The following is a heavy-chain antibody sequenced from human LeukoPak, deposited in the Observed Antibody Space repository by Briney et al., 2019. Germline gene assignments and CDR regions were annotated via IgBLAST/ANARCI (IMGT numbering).Heavy chain of an antibody. Sequence: PSETLSLTCTVSGYSISSGYYWGWIRQPPGKGLEWIGSIYHSGSTYYNPSLKSRVTISVDTSKNQFSLKLSSVTAADTAVYYCARQEYSSSSLGYYYYYYYMDVWGKGTTVTVSS. D-gene: IGHD6-6*01. CDR3: ARQEYSSSSLGYYYYYYYMDV. V-gene: IGHV4-38-2*02. CDR1: GYSISSGYY. J-gene: IGHJ6*03. CDR2: IYHSGST.